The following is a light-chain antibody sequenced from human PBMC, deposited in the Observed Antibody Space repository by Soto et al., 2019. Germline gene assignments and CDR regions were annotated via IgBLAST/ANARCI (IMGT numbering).Light chain of an antibody. CDR3: QSYNSSLSVWV. J-gene: IGLJ3*02. Sequence: QSVLTQPPSVSGAPGQRVTISCTGSSSNIGAGYDVHWYQQLPGTAPKLLIYGNNNRPSGVPDRFSCSKSGTSASLAITGLQAEDDADYCCQSYNSSLSVWVFGGGTKLTVL. V-gene: IGLV1-40*01. CDR1: SSNIGAGYD. CDR2: GNN.